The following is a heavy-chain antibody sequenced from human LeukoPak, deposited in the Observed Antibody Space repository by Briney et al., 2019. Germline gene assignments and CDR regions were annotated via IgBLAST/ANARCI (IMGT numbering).Heavy chain of an antibody. Sequence: ASVKVSCKAFGYTFTSNYMHWVRQAPGQGPEWMGVISPSGGSTTYAQKFQGRVTLTRDMSTSTDYMELSSLRSGDTAVYYCARGLGRTAMVTRGGVRFDYWGQGTLVTVSS. CDR2: ISPSGGST. J-gene: IGHJ4*02. D-gene: IGHD5-18*01. V-gene: IGHV1-46*01. CDR1: GYTFTSNY. CDR3: ARGLGRTAMVTRGGVRFDY.